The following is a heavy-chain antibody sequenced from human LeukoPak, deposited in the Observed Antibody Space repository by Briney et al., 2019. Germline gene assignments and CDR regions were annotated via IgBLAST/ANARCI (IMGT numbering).Heavy chain of an antibody. Sequence: GESLKISCKGSGYSFTSYWIGWVRQMPGKGLEWMGIIYPGDSDTRYSPSFQGQVTISADKSISTAYLQWSSLKASDTAMYYCARSATNAYDAFDIWGQGTMVTASS. CDR1: GYSFTSYW. D-gene: IGHD1-26*01. J-gene: IGHJ3*02. CDR2: IYPGDSDT. CDR3: ARSATNAYDAFDI. V-gene: IGHV5-51*01.